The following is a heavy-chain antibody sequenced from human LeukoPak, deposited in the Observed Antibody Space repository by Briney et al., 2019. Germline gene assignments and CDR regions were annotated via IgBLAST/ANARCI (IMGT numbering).Heavy chain of an antibody. D-gene: IGHD5-12*01. V-gene: IGHV4-59*01. Sequence: SETLSLTCAVSGGPLTSYYWSWIRQPLGKGLEWIGFIYYRGSTNYNPSLESRVTISVGTSKNRFSLKPSSVTAADTAVYYCARDRYSGYDGFGAFDIWGQGTMVTVSS. J-gene: IGHJ3*02. CDR2: IYYRGST. CDR1: GGPLTSYY. CDR3: ARDRYSGYDGFGAFDI.